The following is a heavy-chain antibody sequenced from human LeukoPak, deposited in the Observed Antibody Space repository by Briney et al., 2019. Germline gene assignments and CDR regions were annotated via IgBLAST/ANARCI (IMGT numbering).Heavy chain of an antibody. CDR2: ISSSGSTI. CDR1: GFTFSSYY. D-gene: IGHD3-22*01. V-gene: IGHV3-48*03. Sequence: PGGSLRLTCAASGFTFSSYYMNWVRQAPGKGLEWVSYISSSGSTIYYADSVKGRFTISRYNAKNSLYLQMNSLRAEDTAVYYCARAANYYDSSGHNWFGPWGQGTLVTFSS. J-gene: IGHJ5*02. CDR3: ARAANYYDSSGHNWFGP.